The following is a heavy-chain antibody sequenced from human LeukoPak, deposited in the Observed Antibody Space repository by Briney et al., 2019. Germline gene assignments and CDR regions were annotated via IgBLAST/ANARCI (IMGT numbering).Heavy chain of an antibody. Sequence: GGSLRLSCAASGFTFSSYAMHWVRQAPGKGLEYVSAISSNGGSTYYANSVKGRFTISRDNFKNTLYLQMGSLRAEDMAVYYCARDGATTNYYYYGMDVWGQRTTVTVSS. V-gene: IGHV3-64*01. J-gene: IGHJ6*02. CDR1: GFTFSSYA. D-gene: IGHD5-12*01. CDR2: ISSNGGST. CDR3: ARDGATTNYYYYGMDV.